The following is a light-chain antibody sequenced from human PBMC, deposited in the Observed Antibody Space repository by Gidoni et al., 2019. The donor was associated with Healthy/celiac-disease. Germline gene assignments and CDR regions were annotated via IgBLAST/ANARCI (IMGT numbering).Light chain of an antibody. V-gene: IGKV3-20*01. CDR3: QQYGSSPLT. J-gene: IGKJ3*01. Sequence: EIVLTQSHGTLSLSPGERATLSCRASQSVSSSYLAWYQQKPGQAPRLLIYGASSRATGIPDRFSGSGSGTDFTLTISRLEPEDFAVYYCQQYGSSPLTFGPGTKVDIK. CDR2: GAS. CDR1: QSVSSSY.